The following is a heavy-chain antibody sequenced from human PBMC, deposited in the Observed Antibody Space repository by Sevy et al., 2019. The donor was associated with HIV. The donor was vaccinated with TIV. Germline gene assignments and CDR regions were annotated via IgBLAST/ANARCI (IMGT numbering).Heavy chain of an antibody. CDR2: IYYSGFT. D-gene: IGHD5-12*01. V-gene: IGHV4-59*01. CDR3: ARGIVAYYFDY. Sequence: QSQTLSLTCTVSGDSISNYYWSWIRQPPGKGLEWIGYIYYSGFTNYNPSLKSRVTISVETSKNQFSLKRSSVTAADTAVYYCARGIVAYYFDYWGQGTLVTVSS. J-gene: IGHJ4*02. CDR1: GDSISNYY.